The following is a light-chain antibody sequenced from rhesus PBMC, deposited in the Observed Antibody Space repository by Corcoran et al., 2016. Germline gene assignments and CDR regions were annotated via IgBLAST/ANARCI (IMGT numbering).Light chain of an antibody. CDR1: ENVDNY. V-gene: IGKV1-74*01. CDR3: QHSYGTPFS. J-gene: IGKJ2*01. CDR2: AAS. Sequence: DIQMTQSPSSLSASVGDRVTITCRASENVDNYLHWYQQKPGKAPKLLIYAASSLQSGVQSRFSGSGSGTDYTFTISSLQPEDVASYYCQHSYGTPFSFGQGTRVEIE.